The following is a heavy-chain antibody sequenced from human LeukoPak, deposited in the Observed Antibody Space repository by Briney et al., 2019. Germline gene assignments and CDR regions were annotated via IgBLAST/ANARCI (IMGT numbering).Heavy chain of an antibody. J-gene: IGHJ4*02. CDR2: MNPNSGNT. CDR1: GYTFTSYD. Sequence: GASVRVSCKASGYTFTSYDINWVRQATGQGLEWMGWMNPNSGNTGYAQKFQGRVTMTRNTSISTAYMELSSLRSEDTAVYYCARGSEWGYCSSTSCLPDYWGQGTLVTVSS. D-gene: IGHD2-2*01. V-gene: IGHV1-8*01. CDR3: ARGSEWGYCSSTSCLPDY.